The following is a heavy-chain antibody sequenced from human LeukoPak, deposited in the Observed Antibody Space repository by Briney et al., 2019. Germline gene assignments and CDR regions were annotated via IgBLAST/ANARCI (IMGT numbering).Heavy chain of an antibody. J-gene: IGHJ6*02. CDR2: ISYDGSNK. CDR1: GFTFSSYA. D-gene: IGHD3-3*01. Sequence: GGSLRRSCAASGFTFSSYAMHWVRQAPGKGLEWVAVISYDGSNKYYADSVKGRFTISRDNSKNTLYLQMNSLRAEDTAVYYCARGLGDFWSGYRYRGADYYYGMDVWGQGTTVTVSS. V-gene: IGHV3-30-3*01. CDR3: ARGLGDFWSGYRYRGADYYYGMDV.